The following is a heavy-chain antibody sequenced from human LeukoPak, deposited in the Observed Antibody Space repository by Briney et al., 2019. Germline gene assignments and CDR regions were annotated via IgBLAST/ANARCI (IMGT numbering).Heavy chain of an antibody. D-gene: IGHD1-1*01. V-gene: IGHV3-7*01. CDR1: GFTFSTFW. CDR2: IKQDGSEK. CDR3: ARGGWNRDY. J-gene: IGHJ4*02. Sequence: GGSLRLSCAASGFTFSTFWVTWVRQAPGKGLEWVANIKQDGSEKYYVDSVKGRFTISRDNAQNSLYLQMNSLRAEDTAVYYCARGGWNRDYWGQGTLVTVSS.